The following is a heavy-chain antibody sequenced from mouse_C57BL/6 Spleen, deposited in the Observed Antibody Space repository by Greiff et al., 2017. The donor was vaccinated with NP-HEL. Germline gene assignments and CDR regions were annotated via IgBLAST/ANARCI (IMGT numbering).Heavy chain of an antibody. CDR1: GYTFTSSW. V-gene: IGHV1-52*01. CDR3: ARRESNYGAMDY. CDR2: IDPSDSET. D-gene: IGHD2-5*01. J-gene: IGHJ4*01. Sequence: QVQLQQPGAELVRPGSSVKLSCKASGYTFTSSWMHWVKQRPIQGLEWIGNIDPSDSETHYNQKFKDKATLTVDKSSSTAYMQLSSLTSEDSAVYYCARRESNYGAMDYWGQGTSVTVSS.